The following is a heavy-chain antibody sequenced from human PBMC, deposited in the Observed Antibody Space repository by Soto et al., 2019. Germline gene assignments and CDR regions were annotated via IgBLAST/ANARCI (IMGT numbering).Heavy chain of an antibody. D-gene: IGHD3-10*01. Sequence: PSETLSLTCTVSGGSISRSSYYWGWIRQPPGKGLERIGSIYYSGSTYYNPSLKSRVTISVDTSKNQFSLKLSSVTAADTAVYYCATQPATTYGSAGPPDVWGQGTTVX. V-gene: IGHV4-39*01. CDR1: GGSISRSSYY. J-gene: IGHJ6*02. CDR3: ATQPATTYGSAGPPDV. CDR2: IYYSGST.